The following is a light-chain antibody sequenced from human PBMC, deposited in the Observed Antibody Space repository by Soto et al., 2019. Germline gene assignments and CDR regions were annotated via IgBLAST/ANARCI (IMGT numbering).Light chain of an antibody. CDR1: SSNIGINS. Sequence: QSVLTQPPSASXXPGQRVSISCSGSSSNIGINSVNWYQQLPRTAPKLLIYSNNQRPSGVPDRFSGSKSGTSASLAISGLQSEDEADYYCAAWDDSLNAVVFGGGTKLTVL. V-gene: IGLV1-44*01. CDR3: AAWDDSLNAVV. J-gene: IGLJ2*01. CDR2: SNN.